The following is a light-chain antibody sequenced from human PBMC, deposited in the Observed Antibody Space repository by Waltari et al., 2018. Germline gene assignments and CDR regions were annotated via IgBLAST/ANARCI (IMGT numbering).Light chain of an antibody. Sequence: EIVLTQSSATLSLSRGERATLSCRASQSVSRYLAWYQQKPGQAPRLLIYDASNRATGIPARFSGSGSGTDFTLTISSLEPEDFAVYYCQQRSNWALTFGGGTKVEIK. CDR3: QQRSNWALT. V-gene: IGKV3-11*01. J-gene: IGKJ4*01. CDR2: DAS. CDR1: QSVSRY.